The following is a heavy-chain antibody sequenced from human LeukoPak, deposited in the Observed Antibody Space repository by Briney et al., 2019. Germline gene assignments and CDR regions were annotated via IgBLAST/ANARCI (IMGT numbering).Heavy chain of an antibody. D-gene: IGHD3-10*01. V-gene: IGHV3-21*01. Sequence: PGGSLRLSCAASGFTFSSYSMNWVRQAPGKGLEWVSSISSSSSYIYYADSVKGRFTISRDNAKNSLYLQMNSLRAEDTAVYYCARDRRDPWPSITMVRGVAGWFDPWGQGTLVTVSS. CDR1: GFTFSSYS. CDR3: ARDRRDPWPSITMVRGVAGWFDP. CDR2: ISSSSSYI. J-gene: IGHJ5*02.